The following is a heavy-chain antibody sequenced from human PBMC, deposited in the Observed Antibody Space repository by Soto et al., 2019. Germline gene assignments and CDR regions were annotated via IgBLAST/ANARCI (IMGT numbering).Heavy chain of an antibody. Sequence: GGSLRLSCAASGFTFSTYAMAWVRQAPGKGLEWVSRINSDGSTTSYADSVKGRFTISRDNAKNTLYLQMNSLRAEDTAVYYCTRGNYYGMDVWGQGTTVTVSS. CDR3: TRGNYYGMDV. V-gene: IGHV3-74*01. CDR1: GFTFSTYA. CDR2: INSDGSTT. J-gene: IGHJ6*02.